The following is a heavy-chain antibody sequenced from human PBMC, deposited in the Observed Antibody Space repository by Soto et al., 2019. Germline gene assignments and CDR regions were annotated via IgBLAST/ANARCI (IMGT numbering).Heavy chain of an antibody. CDR3: AKVRDIVATSDAFDI. D-gene: IGHD5-12*01. J-gene: IGHJ3*02. V-gene: IGHV3-30*18. CDR2: ISYDGSNK. CDR1: GFTFSSYG. Sequence: QVQLVESGGGVVQPGRSLRLSCAASGFTFSSYGMHWVRQAPGKGLEWVAVISYDGSNKYYADSVKGRFTISRDNSKNTLYLQMNSLRAEDTAVYYCAKVRDIVATSDAFDIWGQGTMVTVSS.